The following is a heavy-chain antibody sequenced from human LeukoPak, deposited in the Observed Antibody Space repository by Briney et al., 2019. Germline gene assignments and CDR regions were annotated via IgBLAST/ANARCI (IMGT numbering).Heavy chain of an antibody. Sequence: PSETLSLTCAVYGGSFSGYYWSWIRQPPGKGLEWIGEINHSGSTNYNPSLKSRVTISVDTSKNQFSLKLSSVTAADTAAYYCARGIYGSGSYWQPWGQGTLVTVSS. V-gene: IGHV4-34*01. D-gene: IGHD3-10*01. CDR3: ARGIYGSGSYWQP. J-gene: IGHJ5*02. CDR2: INHSGST. CDR1: GGSFSGYY.